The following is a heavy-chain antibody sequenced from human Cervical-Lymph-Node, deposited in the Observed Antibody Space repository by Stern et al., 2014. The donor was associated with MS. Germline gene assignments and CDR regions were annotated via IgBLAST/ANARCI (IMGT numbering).Heavy chain of an antibody. V-gene: IGHV4-30-2*01. CDR1: GGSISRGGYS. CDR3: ARSSTVTPNAFDI. Sequence: QVQLVESGSGLVKPSQTLSLTCAVSGGSISRGGYSWSWIRQPPGKGLEWIGYIYHSGSTYYNPSLKSRVTISVDRSKNQFSLKLSSVTAADTAVYYCARSSTVTPNAFDIWGQGTMVTVSS. CDR2: IYHSGST. J-gene: IGHJ3*02. D-gene: IGHD4-17*01.